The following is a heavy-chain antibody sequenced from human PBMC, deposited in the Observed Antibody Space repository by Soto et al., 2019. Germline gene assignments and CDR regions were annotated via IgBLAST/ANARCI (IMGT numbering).Heavy chain of an antibody. Sequence: QVHLVQSGAEVKKPGASVKVSCQASGYAFTTYGITWVRQAPGQGLEWMGWISAHNGNTNYAQKLQGRVTVTRDTPTSTAYMELRSRRSDDTAVYYCARGRDGDYWGQGALVTVSS. CDR3: ARGRDGDY. CDR2: ISAHNGNT. V-gene: IGHV1-18*01. D-gene: IGHD6-6*01. J-gene: IGHJ4*02. CDR1: GYAFTTYG.